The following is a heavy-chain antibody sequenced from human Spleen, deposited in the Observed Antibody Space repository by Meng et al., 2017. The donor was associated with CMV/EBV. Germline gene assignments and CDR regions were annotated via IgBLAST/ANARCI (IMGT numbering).Heavy chain of an antibody. J-gene: IGHJ5*02. Sequence: KASGGTFSSYAISWVRQAPGQGLEWMGGIIPIFGTANYAQKFQGRVTITTDESTSTAYMEPSSLRSEDTAVYYCALIAAAGTYNWFDPWGQGTLVTVSS. CDR2: IIPIFGTA. D-gene: IGHD6-13*01. CDR3: ALIAAAGTYNWFDP. V-gene: IGHV1-69*05. CDR1: GGTFSSYA.